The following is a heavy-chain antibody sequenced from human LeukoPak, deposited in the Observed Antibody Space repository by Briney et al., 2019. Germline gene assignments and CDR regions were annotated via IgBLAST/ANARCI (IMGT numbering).Heavy chain of an antibody. CDR2: IYYSGST. CDR3: ARGAYYYDSSGFAHWFDP. J-gene: IGHJ5*02. V-gene: IGHV4-59*01. D-gene: IGHD3-22*01. CDR1: GGSISSYY. Sequence: PSETLSLTCTVSGGSISSYYWSWIRQPSGKGLEWIGYIYYSGSTNYNPSLKSRVTISVDTSKNQFSLKLSSVTAADTAVYYCARGAYYYDSSGFAHWFDPWGQGTLVTVSS.